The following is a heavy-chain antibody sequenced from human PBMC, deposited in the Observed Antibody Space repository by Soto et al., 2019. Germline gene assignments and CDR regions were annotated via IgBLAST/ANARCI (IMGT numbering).Heavy chain of an antibody. CDR3: ARGDYLFSNCYDY. CDR1: GYTFTGYY. J-gene: IGHJ4*02. V-gene: IGHV1-2*02. D-gene: IGHD3-16*01. CDR2: INPNSGGT. Sequence: ASVKVSCKASGYTFTGYYMHWVRQAPGQGLEWMGWINPNSGGTNYAQKFQGRVTMTRDTSISTAYMELSRLRSDDTAVYYCARGDYLFSNCYDYYRERTLVTICS.